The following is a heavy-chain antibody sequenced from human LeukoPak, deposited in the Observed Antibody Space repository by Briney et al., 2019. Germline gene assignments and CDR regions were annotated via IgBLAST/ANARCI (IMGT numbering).Heavy chain of an antibody. Sequence: PGRSLRLSCAASGFTFSSYAMHWVRQAPGKGLEWVAVISYEGSNKYYADSGKGRFTISRDNSKNTLYLQMNSLRAEDTAVYYCARDGVVAGYYYYGVDVWGQGTTVTVSS. CDR2: ISYEGSNK. V-gene: IGHV3-30-3*01. J-gene: IGHJ6*02. CDR3: ARDGVVAGYYYYGVDV. D-gene: IGHD6-19*01. CDR1: GFTFSSYA.